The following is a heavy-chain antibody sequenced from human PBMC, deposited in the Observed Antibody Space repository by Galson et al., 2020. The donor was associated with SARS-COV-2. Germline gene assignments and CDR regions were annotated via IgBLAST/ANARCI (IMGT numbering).Heavy chain of an antibody. Sequence: GGSLRLSCGASGFTFRNYRMNWVRQAPGKGLEWVASISGSTNYVYYADSVKGRFTVSRDNAKNSLYLQMNSLRAEDTAVYSCARDSSYSNYDFYYFPMGVWGQGTTVFVSS. CDR2: ISGSTNYV. CDR1: GFTFRNYR. V-gene: IGHV3-21*01. J-gene: IGHJ6*02. CDR3: ARDSSYSNYDFYYFPMGV. D-gene: IGHD4-4*01.